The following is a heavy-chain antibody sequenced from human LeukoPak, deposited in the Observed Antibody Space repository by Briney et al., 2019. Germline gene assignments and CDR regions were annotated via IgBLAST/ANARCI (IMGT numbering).Heavy chain of an antibody. J-gene: IGHJ4*02. CDR2: IGAGVSTT. V-gene: IGHV3-23*01. D-gene: IGHD5-12*01. CDR1: GFILSTYV. Sequence: PGGSLRLSCAASGFILSTYVMNWVRQAPGKGLEWVSSIGAGVSTTYYADSVKGRFTISRDNSMNTLYLQMNSLRVEDTAIYYCVKGRRKSGYDDWGQGALVTVSS. CDR3: VKGRRKSGYDD.